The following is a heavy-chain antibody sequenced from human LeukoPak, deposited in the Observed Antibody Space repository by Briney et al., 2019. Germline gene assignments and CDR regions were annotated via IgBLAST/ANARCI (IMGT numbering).Heavy chain of an antibody. CDR3: ARDACQILLWFGEYDY. D-gene: IGHD3-10*01. CDR2: INTNTGNP. V-gene: IGHV7-4-1*02. CDR1: GYTFTSYA. Sequence: AASVKVSCKASGYTFTSYATNCVRQPPGQGLEGMVWINTNTGNPKYAQGFKGRFVFSLDTYVSTAYLQIRSLKAEDTAVYYCARDACQILLWFGEYDYWGQGTLVTVSS. J-gene: IGHJ4*02.